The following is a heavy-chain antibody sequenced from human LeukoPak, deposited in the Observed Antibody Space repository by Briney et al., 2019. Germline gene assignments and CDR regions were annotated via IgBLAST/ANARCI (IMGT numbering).Heavy chain of an antibody. V-gene: IGHV3-23*01. CDR3: AKDFHVLVVGATRDFFVDY. Sequence: TGGSLRLSCAASGFTFSSYAMSWVRQAPGKGLEWVSAISGSGGSTYYADSVKGRFTISRDNSKNTLYLQMNSLRAEDTAVYYCAKDFHVLVVGATRDFFVDYWGQGTLVTVSS. CDR2: ISGSGGST. CDR1: GFTFSSYA. D-gene: IGHD1-26*01. J-gene: IGHJ4*02.